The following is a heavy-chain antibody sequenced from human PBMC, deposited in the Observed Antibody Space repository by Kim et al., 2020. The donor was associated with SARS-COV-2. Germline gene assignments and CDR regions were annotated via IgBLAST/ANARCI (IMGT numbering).Heavy chain of an antibody. D-gene: IGHD3-10*01. J-gene: IGHJ4*02. Sequence: SETLSLTCTVSGGSISSGSYYWSWIRQPAGKGLEWIGRIYTSGSTNYNPSLKSRVTISVDTSKNQFSLKLSSVTAADTAVYYCAKEMFRGVINWGQGTLGTVSS. V-gene: IGHV4-61*02. CDR2: IYTSGST. CDR3: AKEMFRGVIN. CDR1: GGSISSGSYY.